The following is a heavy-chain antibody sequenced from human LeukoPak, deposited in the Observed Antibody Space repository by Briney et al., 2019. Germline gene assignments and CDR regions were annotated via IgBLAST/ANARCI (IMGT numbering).Heavy chain of an antibody. CDR1: GGSISSSSYY. J-gene: IGHJ4*02. D-gene: IGHD3-10*01. CDR3: ARGYYYGSGRPFDY. Sequence: PSETLSLTCTVSGGSISSSSYYWGWIRQPPGKGLEWIGSIYYSGSTYYNPSLKSRVTISVDTSKNQFSLKLSSVTAADTAVYYCARGYYYGSGRPFDYWGQGTLVTVSS. V-gene: IGHV4-39*07. CDR2: IYYSGST.